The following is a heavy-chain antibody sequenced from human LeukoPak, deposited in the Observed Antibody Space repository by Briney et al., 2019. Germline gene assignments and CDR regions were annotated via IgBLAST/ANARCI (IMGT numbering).Heavy chain of an antibody. Sequence: GESLKISCKGSGYSFTSYWIGWVRQMPGKGLEWMGIIYPGDSDTRYSPSFQGQVTISADKSISTAYLQWSSLKASDTAMYYCARPRRWLAKTDALDIWGQGTMVTVSS. CDR3: ARPRRWLAKTDALDI. V-gene: IGHV5-51*01. CDR2: IYPGDSDT. D-gene: IGHD6-19*01. CDR1: GYSFTSYW. J-gene: IGHJ3*02.